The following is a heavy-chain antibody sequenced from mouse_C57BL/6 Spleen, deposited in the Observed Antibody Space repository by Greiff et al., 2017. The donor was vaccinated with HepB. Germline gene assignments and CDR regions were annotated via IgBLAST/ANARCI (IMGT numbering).Heavy chain of an antibody. D-gene: IGHD1-1*01. CDR1: GYTFTSYW. V-gene: IGHV1-53*01. Sequence: QVQLQQPGTELVKPGASVKLSCKASGYTFTSYWMHWVKQRPGQGLEWIGNINPSNGGTNYNEKFKSKATLTVDKSSSTAYMQLSSLTSEDSAVYYCARGGYDGSPWYFDVWGTGTTVTVSS. CDR3: ARGGYDGSPWYFDV. J-gene: IGHJ1*03. CDR2: INPSNGGT.